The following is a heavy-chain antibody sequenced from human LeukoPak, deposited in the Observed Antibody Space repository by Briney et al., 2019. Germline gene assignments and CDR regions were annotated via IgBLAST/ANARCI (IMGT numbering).Heavy chain of an antibody. CDR3: ARDLIYSSSWYVDAFDI. J-gene: IGHJ3*02. V-gene: IGHV4-61*02. D-gene: IGHD6-13*01. CDR1: GGSISSGSYY. CDR2: IYTSGST. Sequence: TSQTLSLTCTVSGGSISSGSYYWSWIRQPAGKGLEWIGRIYTSGSTNYNPSLKSRVTISVDTSKSQYSLKLSSVTAASTAVYYCARDLIYSSSWYVDAFDIWGQGTMVTVSS.